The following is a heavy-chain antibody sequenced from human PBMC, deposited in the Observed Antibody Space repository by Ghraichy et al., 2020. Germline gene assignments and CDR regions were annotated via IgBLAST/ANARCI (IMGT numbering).Heavy chain of an antibody. CDR3: AKGGYCISTSCQYYFDY. D-gene: IGHD2-2*01. Sequence: GGSLRLSCAASGFTFSSYAMSWVRQAPGKGLEWVSAITGSGGTTYYADSVKGRFTISRDNSKNTLYLQMNSLRAEDTAVYYCAKGGYCISTSCQYYFDYWGQGTLVTVSS. CDR2: ITGSGGTT. CDR1: GFTFSSYA. J-gene: IGHJ4*02. V-gene: IGHV3-23*01.